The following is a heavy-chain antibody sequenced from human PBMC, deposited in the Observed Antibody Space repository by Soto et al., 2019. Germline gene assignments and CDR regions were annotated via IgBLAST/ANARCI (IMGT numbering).Heavy chain of an antibody. V-gene: IGHV3-23*01. CDR1: GFTFSSYA. CDR3: AKVMTSGYVIGWFDP. J-gene: IGHJ5*02. CDR2: ISGSGGST. Sequence: GGSLRLSCAASGFTFSSYAMSWVRQAPGKGLEWVSAISGSGGSTYYADSVKGRFTNSKDNSKNTLYLQMNSLRAEDTAVYYCAKVMTSGYVIGWFDPWGQGTLVTVSS. D-gene: IGHD5-12*01.